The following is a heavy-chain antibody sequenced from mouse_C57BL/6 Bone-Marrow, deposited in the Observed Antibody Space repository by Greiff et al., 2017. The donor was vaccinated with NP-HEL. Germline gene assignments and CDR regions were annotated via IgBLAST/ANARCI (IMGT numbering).Heavy chain of an antibody. CDR1: GFTFSNYW. Sequence: EVMLVESGGGLVQPGGSMKLSCVASGFTFSNYWMNWVRQSPEKGLEWVAQIRLKSDNYATHYAESVKGRFTISRDDSKSSVYLQMNNLRAEDTGIYYCTGPSPIYYDYDEGFAYWGQGTLVTVSA. D-gene: IGHD2-4*01. J-gene: IGHJ3*01. V-gene: IGHV6-3*01. CDR2: IRLKSDNYAT. CDR3: TGPSPIYYDYDEGFAY.